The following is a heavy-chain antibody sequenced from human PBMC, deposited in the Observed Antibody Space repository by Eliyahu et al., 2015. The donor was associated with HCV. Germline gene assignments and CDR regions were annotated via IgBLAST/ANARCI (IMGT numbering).Heavy chain of an antibody. D-gene: IGHD3-10*01. CDR2: IYYRGRTY. V-gene: IGHV4-39*07. J-gene: IGHJ4*02. Sequence: QLQLQESGPGLVKPSETLSLTCTVSGDSISSSTHYWGWIRQPPGKELEWIGSIYYRGRTYYYNPSLKSRVTISLDTPQNHFSLKLTSVTAADTAVYYCARDPGFGYFDSWGQGTLVTVSS. CDR1: GDSISSSTHY. CDR3: ARDPGFGYFDS.